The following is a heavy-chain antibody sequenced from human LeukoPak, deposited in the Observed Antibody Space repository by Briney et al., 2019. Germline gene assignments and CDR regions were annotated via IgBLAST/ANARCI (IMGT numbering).Heavy chain of an antibody. CDR2: SYYSGST. V-gene: IGHV4-30-4*08. CDR3: ARVGQLWYAFDI. D-gene: IGHD5-18*01. CDR1: GVSISSGDYY. Sequence: SQTLSLTCTVSGVSISSGDYYWGWIRQPPGKGLEWIGNSYYSGSTYYNPSLKSRVTISVDTSKNQFSLKLSSVTAADTTVYYCARVGQLWYAFDIWGQGTMVTVSS. J-gene: IGHJ3*02.